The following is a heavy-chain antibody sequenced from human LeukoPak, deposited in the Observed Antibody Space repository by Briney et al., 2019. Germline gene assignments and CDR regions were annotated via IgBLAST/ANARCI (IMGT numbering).Heavy chain of an antibody. Sequence: SETLSLTCTVSGGSISSSSYYWTWIRQPPGKGLEWIGYIYYSGSTNYNPSLQSRVTISVDTSKNQFSLKLSSVTAADTAVYYCARDQKLLWFGPGDYYYGMDVWGQGTTVTVSS. CDR1: GGSISSSSYY. CDR3: ARDQKLLWFGPGDYYYGMDV. J-gene: IGHJ6*02. V-gene: IGHV4-61*01. D-gene: IGHD3-10*01. CDR2: IYYSGST.